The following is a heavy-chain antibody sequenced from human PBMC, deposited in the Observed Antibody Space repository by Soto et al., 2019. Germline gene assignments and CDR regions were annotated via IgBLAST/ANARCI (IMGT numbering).Heavy chain of an antibody. Sequence: QVQLQESGPGLVKPSQTLSLTCTVSGGSVSSGGYYWSWIRQHPGKGLEWIGYIYYSGNTFYNPALKSRVTISVDTSKNQFSLKLSSVTAADTAVYYCARKKGYSYGPHYFDYWGQGTRVTVSS. V-gene: IGHV4-31*03. D-gene: IGHD5-18*01. CDR3: ARKKGYSYGPHYFDY. J-gene: IGHJ4*02. CDR1: GGSVSSGGYY. CDR2: IYYSGNT.